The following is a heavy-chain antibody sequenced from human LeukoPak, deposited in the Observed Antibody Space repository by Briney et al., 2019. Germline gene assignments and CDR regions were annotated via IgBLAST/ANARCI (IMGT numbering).Heavy chain of an antibody. J-gene: IGHJ4*02. CDR3: ARDPLRGSGSYSYFDY. CDR1: GFTFTSYG. V-gene: IGHV3-30*03. CDR2: ISYDGSTK. D-gene: IGHD3-10*02. Sequence: GGSLRLSCTASGFTFTSYGMHWVRQAPGKGLEWVAVISYDGSTKYYADSVKGRFTISRDNSKNTLYLHMNSLRAEDTAVYYCARDPLRGSGSYSYFDYWGQGTLVTVSS.